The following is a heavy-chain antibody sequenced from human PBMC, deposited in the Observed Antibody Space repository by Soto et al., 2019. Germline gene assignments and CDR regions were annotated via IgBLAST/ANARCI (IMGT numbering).Heavy chain of an antibody. CDR1: GFTFSSYW. J-gene: IGHJ4*02. Sequence: TGGSLRLSCAASGFTFSSYWMSWVRQAPGKGLEWVANIKQDGSEKYYVDSVKGRFTISRDNAKNSLYLRMDSLRAGDTAVYYCTRGTKGGSPPLWGRGTLVTVSS. CDR2: IKQDGSEK. CDR3: TRGTKGGSPPL. V-gene: IGHV3-7*01. D-gene: IGHD1-7*01.